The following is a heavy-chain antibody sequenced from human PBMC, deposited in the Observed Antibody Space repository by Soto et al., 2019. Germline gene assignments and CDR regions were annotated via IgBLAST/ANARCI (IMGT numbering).Heavy chain of an antibody. V-gene: IGHV1-18*01. CDR3: ALEVITGTARLCDP. J-gene: IGHJ5*02. Sequence: QVQLVQSGAAVKKPGASVKVSCKASGYTFTSYGISWVRQAPGQGLEWMGWISAYNGNTHYAQKPQLRLTMTNITPTGTANMELSSLRADNTSLNYCALEVITGTARLCDPWGPGTLVTVSS. CDR2: ISAYNGNT. CDR1: GYTFTSYG. D-gene: IGHD1-7*01.